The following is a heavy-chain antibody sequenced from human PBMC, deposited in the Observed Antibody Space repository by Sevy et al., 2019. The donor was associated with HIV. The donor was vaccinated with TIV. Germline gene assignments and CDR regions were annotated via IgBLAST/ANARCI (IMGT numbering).Heavy chain of an antibody. J-gene: IGHJ4*02. CDR3: ATTPTVTTRTYYFDY. D-gene: IGHD4-17*01. CDR1: GFTFSDYY. CDR2: ISSSSSYT. Sequence: GGSLRLSCAASGFTFSDYYMSWIRQAPGKGLEWVSYISSSSSYTNYADSVKGRFTISGDNAKNSLYLQMNSLRAEDTAVCYCATTPTVTTRTYYFDYSGQGPLVTVS. V-gene: IGHV3-11*06.